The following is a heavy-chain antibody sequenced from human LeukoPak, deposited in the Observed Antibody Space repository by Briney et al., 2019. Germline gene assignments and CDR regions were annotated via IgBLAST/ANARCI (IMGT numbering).Heavy chain of an antibody. Sequence: GGSLRLSCAASGFTFSSYAMHWVRQAPGKGLEWMAVISYDGSNKYYADSVKGRFTISRDNSKNTLYLQMNSLRAEDTAVYYCARVGSYSFDYWGQGTLVTVSS. CDR3: ARVGSYSFDY. D-gene: IGHD1-26*01. CDR1: GFTFSSYA. CDR2: ISYDGSNK. J-gene: IGHJ4*02. V-gene: IGHV3-30-3*01.